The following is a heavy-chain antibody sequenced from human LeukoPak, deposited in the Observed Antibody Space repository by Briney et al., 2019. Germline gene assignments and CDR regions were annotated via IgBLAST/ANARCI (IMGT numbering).Heavy chain of an antibody. Sequence: QPGRSLRLSCAASGFTFSSYGMHWVRQAPGKGLEWVAFIRYDGSNKYYADSVKGRFTISRDNSKNTLYLQMNSLRAEDTAVYYCAKDDDGAVRGGDRAFDIWGQGTMVTVSS. CDR2: IRYDGSNK. CDR3: AKDDDGAVRGGDRAFDI. D-gene: IGHD2-21*01. CDR1: GFTFSSYG. J-gene: IGHJ3*02. V-gene: IGHV3-30*02.